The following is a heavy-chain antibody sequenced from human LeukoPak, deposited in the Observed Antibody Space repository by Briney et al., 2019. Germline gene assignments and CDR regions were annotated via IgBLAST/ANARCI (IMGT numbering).Heavy chain of an antibody. J-gene: IGHJ4*02. D-gene: IGHD3-9*01. CDR1: GYTFTTYA. V-gene: IGHV1-18*01. Sequence: ASVKVSCKASGYTFTTYAMNWVRQAPGQGLEWMGWISAYNGNTNYAQKLQGRVTMTTDTSTSTAYMELRSLRSDDTAVYYCARGPRAIFEGHFDYWGQGTLVTVSS. CDR2: ISAYNGNT. CDR3: ARGPRAIFEGHFDY.